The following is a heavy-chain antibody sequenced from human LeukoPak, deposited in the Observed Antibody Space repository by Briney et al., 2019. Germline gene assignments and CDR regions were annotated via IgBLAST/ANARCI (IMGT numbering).Heavy chain of an antibody. Sequence: GGSLRLSCTASLSTLSTHWMTWFRQTPGKGLEWVASLRQDGGDKYYVDSVKGRFIISRDNAKNTLYLQMNSLRAEDTAVYYCARVEGLWFGEPWGQGTLVTVSS. D-gene: IGHD3-10*01. CDR3: ARVEGLWFGEP. J-gene: IGHJ4*02. CDR1: LSTLSTHW. V-gene: IGHV3-7*02. CDR2: LRQDGGDK.